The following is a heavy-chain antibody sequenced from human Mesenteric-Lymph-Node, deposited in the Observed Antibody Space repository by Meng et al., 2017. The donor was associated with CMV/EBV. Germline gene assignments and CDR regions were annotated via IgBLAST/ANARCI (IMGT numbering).Heavy chain of an antibody. CDR2: ISSSSSYI. Sequence: GESLKISCAASGFTFSSYSMNWVRQAPGKGLEWVSSISSSSSYIYYADSVKGRFTISRDNAKNSLYLQMNSLRAEDTAVYYCARGDCSSTSCYFNGYYYGMDVWGQGTTVTVSS. D-gene: IGHD2-2*01. J-gene: IGHJ6*02. V-gene: IGHV3-21*01. CDR3: ARGDCSSTSCYFNGYYYGMDV. CDR1: GFTFSSYS.